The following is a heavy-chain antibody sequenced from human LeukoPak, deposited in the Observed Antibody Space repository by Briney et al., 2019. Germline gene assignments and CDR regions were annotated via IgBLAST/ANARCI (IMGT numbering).Heavy chain of an antibody. V-gene: IGHV3-21*01. CDR2: ISSSSSYI. D-gene: IGHD3-3*01. CDR1: GFTFSSYS. J-gene: IGHJ5*02. CDR3: ARSHYDFWSGYPAGFDP. Sequence: GGALRLSCAASGFTFSSYSMNWVRQAPGKGLEWVSSISSSSSYIYYADSLKGRFTISTENTQNTLCLQMNSLRAEDTAVYYCARSHYDFWSGYPAGFDPWGQGTLVTVSS.